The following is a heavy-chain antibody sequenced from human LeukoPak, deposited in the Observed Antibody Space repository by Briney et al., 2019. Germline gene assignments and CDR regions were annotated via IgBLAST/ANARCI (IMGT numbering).Heavy chain of an antibody. CDR3: GRVGGRSKAAKGDAFDI. D-gene: IGHD6-6*01. CDR2: IDPDDSGS. V-gene: IGHV3-74*01. Sequence: PGGSLRLSCAASGFTFSSYWMHWVRQAPGEGLVWVSRIDPDDSGSTYADSVKGRFTISRDNAQNSVFLQMNSLRAEDTAVYYCGRVGGRSKAAKGDAFDIWGQGTMVVVSS. CDR1: GFTFSSYW. J-gene: IGHJ3*02.